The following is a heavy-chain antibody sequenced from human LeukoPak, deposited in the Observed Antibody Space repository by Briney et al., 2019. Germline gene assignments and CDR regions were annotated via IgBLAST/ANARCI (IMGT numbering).Heavy chain of an antibody. Sequence: SETLSLTCTVSGGSISSYYWSWIRQPPVKGLEWIGYIYYSGSTNYNPSLKSRVTISVDTSKNQFSLKLSSVTAADTAVYYCARVRSYCSSTSCYYKGPYYFDYWGQGTLVTVSS. V-gene: IGHV4-59*01. CDR3: ARVRSYCSSTSCYYKGPYYFDY. CDR2: IYYSGST. CDR1: GGSISSYY. J-gene: IGHJ4*02. D-gene: IGHD2-2*01.